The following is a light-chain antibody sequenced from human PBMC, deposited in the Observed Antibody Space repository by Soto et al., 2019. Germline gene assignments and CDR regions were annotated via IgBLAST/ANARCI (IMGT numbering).Light chain of an antibody. V-gene: IGLV2-14*03. CDR1: SSDVGGYNY. CDR2: DVS. Sequence: QSVLTQPASVSGSPGQSITISCTGTSSDVGGYNYVSWYQHHPGKDPKLIIYDVSNRPSGVSNRFSGSKSGNTASLAISGLQPEDEADYYCSSYTTSNTRQIVFGTGTKLTVL. J-gene: IGLJ1*01. CDR3: SSYTTSNTRQIV.